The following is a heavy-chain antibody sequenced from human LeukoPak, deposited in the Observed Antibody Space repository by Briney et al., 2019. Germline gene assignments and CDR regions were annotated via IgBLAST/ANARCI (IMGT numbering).Heavy chain of an antibody. CDR1: GFVFSTYA. CDR3: ANENLGTGNGRDY. CDR2: ISGSGGST. V-gene: IGHV3-23*01. D-gene: IGHD2-8*01. J-gene: IGHJ4*02. Sequence: PGGSLRLSCAASGFVFSTYAMSWVRQAPGKGLEWVSAISGSGGSTYYADSVKGRFTISRDNSKNTLYLQMNSLRAEDTALYYCANENLGTGNGRDYWGQGTLVTVSS.